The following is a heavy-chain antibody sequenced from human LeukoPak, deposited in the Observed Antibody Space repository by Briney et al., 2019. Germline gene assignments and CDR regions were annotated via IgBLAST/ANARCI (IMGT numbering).Heavy chain of an antibody. J-gene: IGHJ6*02. CDR3: ATVSVLTTRALNYYYGMDV. Sequence: ASVKVSCKVSGYTLTELSMHWVRQPPGKGLEWMGGFDPEDGETIYAQKFQGRVTMTEDTSTDTAYMELSSLRSEDTAVYYCATVSVLTTRALNYYYGMDVWGQGTTVTVSS. CDR2: FDPEDGET. V-gene: IGHV1-24*01. CDR1: GYTLTELS. D-gene: IGHD3-22*01.